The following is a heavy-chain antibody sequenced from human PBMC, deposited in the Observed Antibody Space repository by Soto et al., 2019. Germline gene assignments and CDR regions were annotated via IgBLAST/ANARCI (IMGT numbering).Heavy chain of an antibody. Sequence: SETLSLTCTVSGGSISSGGYYWSWIRQHPGKGLEWIGYIYYSGSTYYNPSLKSRVTISVDTSKNQFSLKLSSVTAADTAVYHCARVRYCSGGSCYPRFDPWGQGTLVTGSS. D-gene: IGHD2-15*01. J-gene: IGHJ5*02. V-gene: IGHV4-31*03. CDR3: ARVRYCSGGSCYPRFDP. CDR2: IYYSGST. CDR1: GGSISSGGYY.